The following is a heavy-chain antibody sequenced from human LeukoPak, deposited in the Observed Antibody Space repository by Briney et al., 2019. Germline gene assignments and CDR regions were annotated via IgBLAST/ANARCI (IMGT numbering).Heavy chain of an antibody. CDR1: GGSTASHY. Sequence: PETLSLTCTVSGGSTASHYWTWLRQPPGKELEWIAYMFDTVSTKSNPSLKSRLTLSVDTSKKQLSLRLSSVTAADTAVYYCATIKRGSTYGYFDFWGQGIKVTVSS. CDR3: ATIKRGSTYGYFDF. V-gene: IGHV4-59*11. CDR2: MFDTVST. J-gene: IGHJ4*02. D-gene: IGHD5-18*01.